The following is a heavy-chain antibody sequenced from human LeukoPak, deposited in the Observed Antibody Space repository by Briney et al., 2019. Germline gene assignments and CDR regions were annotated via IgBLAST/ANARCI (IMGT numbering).Heavy chain of an antibody. V-gene: IGHV4-30-2*01. CDR2: IYHSGST. J-gene: IGHJ5*02. D-gene: IGHD6-19*01. Sequence: SETLSLTCAVSGGSISSGGYSWSWIRQPPGKGLEWIGYIYHSGSTYYNPSLKSRVTISVDTSKNQFSLKLSSVTAADTAVYYCARVAIESSGWYSYWLDPWGQGTLVTVSS. CDR1: GGSISSGGYS. CDR3: ARVAIESSGWYSYWLDP.